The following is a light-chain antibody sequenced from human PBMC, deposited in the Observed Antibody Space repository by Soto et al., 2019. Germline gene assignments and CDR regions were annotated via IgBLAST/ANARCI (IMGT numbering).Light chain of an antibody. J-gene: IGKJ4*01. CDR3: QQYGNFYPIT. V-gene: IGKV1-5*01. CDR2: DAS. Sequence: DIQMTQPPSTLSASVGDRVTITCRASRSISNWLAWYQQRPGIAPKLLIFDASILQSGVPSRFSGSESGTEFTLTISRLQTDDFATYYCQQYGNFYPITFGGGTKVDIK. CDR1: RSISNW.